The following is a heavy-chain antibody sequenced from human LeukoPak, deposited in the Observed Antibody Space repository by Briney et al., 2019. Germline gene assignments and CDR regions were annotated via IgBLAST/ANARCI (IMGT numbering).Heavy chain of an antibody. Sequence: ASVKVSCKASGYTFTGYYMHWVRQAPGQGLEWMGRINPNSGGTNYAQKFQGRVTMTRDTSISTAYMELSRLRSDDTAVYYCARVRPGYSSSWYSNVGPYYYYMDVWGKGTTVTVSS. V-gene: IGHV1-2*06. CDR1: GYTFTGYY. CDR3: ARVRPGYSSSWYSNVGPYYYYMDV. J-gene: IGHJ6*03. CDR2: INPNSGGT. D-gene: IGHD6-13*01.